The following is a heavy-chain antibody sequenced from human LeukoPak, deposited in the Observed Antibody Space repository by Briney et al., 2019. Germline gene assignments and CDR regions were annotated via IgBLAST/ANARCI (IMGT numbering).Heavy chain of an antibody. Sequence: GGSLRLSCAASGFTFSSYAMSWVRQAPMKGLNWGSAISVSGGSTYYADSVKGRFTISRDNSKTTLYLKMNSLRAEDTAVYYCVYGSGRGSYFDYWGEGTLVSVSS. CDR2: ISVSGGST. V-gene: IGHV3-23*01. CDR3: VYGSGRGSYFDY. J-gene: IGHJ4*02. D-gene: IGHD3-10*01. CDR1: GFTFSSYA.